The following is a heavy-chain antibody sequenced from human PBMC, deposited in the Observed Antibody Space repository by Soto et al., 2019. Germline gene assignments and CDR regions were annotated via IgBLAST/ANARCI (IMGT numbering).Heavy chain of an antibody. J-gene: IGHJ4*02. CDR1: GFTFSSYS. CDR3: ARDIGGGSSEGY. D-gene: IGHD6-6*01. Sequence: EVQLVESGGGLVKPGGSLRLSCAASGFTFSSYSMNWVRQAPGKGLEWVSSISSSSSYIYYADSVKGRFTISRDNAKNSLYLQMNSLRAEDTAVYYCARDIGGGSSEGYWGQGTLVTVSS. V-gene: IGHV3-21*01. CDR2: ISSSSSYI.